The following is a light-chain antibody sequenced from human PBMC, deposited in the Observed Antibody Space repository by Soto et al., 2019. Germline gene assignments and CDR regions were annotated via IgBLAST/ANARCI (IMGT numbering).Light chain of an antibody. CDR1: QAIITY. V-gene: IGKV1-33*01. J-gene: IGKJ3*01. Sequence: DIQMTQSPSSLSASVGDRVTITCRASQAIITYLNWYQQKPGKAPKLLIYDASNLETGVPSRFSGSGSGTDFTFTINSLQPEDVATYYCQQYDNLLFTFGPGTKVDIK. CDR3: QQYDNLLFT. CDR2: DAS.